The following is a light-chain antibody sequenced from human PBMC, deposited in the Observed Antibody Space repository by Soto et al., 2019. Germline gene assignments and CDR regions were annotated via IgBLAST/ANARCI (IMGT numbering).Light chain of an antibody. J-gene: IGKJ1*01. CDR2: DAS. CDR1: QTVSTSF. Sequence: EIVLTQSPATLSLSPWERATLSCRASQTVSTSFLAWYQQKRGQAPRLLIYDASSRATGVPDRFSGSGSGTEFTLTISSLQPDDFATYYCQHYNSYSEAFGQGTKVDIK. V-gene: IGKV3D-20*02. CDR3: QHYNSYSEA.